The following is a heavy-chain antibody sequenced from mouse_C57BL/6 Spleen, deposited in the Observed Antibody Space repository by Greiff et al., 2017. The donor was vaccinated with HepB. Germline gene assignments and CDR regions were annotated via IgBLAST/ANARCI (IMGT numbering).Heavy chain of an antibody. CDR1: GYTFTDYY. V-gene: IGHV1-76*01. CDR2: IYPGSGNT. J-gene: IGHJ2*01. CDR3: ARTTVVATNFDY. Sequence: QVQLQQSGAELVRPGASVKLSCKASGYTFTDYYINWVKQRPGQGLEWIARIYPGSGNTYYNEKFKGKATLTAEKSSSTAYMQLSSLTSEDSAVYFCARTTVVATNFDYWGQGTTLTVSS. D-gene: IGHD1-1*01.